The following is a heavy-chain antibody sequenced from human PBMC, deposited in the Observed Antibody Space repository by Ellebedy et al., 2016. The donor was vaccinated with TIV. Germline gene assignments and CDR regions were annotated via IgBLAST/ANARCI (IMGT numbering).Heavy chain of an antibody. CDR2: INSNSGAT. V-gene: IGHV1-2*02. CDR1: GYTFTGKFF. Sequence: ASVKVSCKASGYTFTGKFFMHWVRQAPGQGPEWMGCINSNSGATFYAQKFQGRVTMTRDTSISTAYMELSRLRSDDTAVYYCARIGYSGGAADFDSWGQGTLVTVSS. CDR3: ARIGYSGGAADFDS. J-gene: IGHJ4*02. D-gene: IGHD6-25*01.